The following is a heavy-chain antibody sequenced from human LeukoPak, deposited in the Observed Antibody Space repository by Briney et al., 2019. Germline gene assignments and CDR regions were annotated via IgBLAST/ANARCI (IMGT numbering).Heavy chain of an antibody. D-gene: IGHD6-13*01. CDR1: GFTFSSYG. V-gene: IGHV3-30*18. CDR2: ISYDGSNK. J-gene: IGHJ4*02. Sequence: GRSLRLSCAASGFTFSSYGMHWVRQAPGKGLEWVAVISYDGSNKYYADSVKGRFTISRDNSKNTLYLQMNSLRAEDTAVCYCAKFIAAAGTVDFDYWGQGTLVTVSS. CDR3: AKFIAAAGTVDFDY.